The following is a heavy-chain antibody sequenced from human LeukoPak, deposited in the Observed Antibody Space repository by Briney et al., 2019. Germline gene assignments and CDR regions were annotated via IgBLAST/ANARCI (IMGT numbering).Heavy chain of an antibody. D-gene: IGHD5-18*01. CDR1: GYTFTEYY. Sequence: ASVKVSCKASGYTFTEYYIHWVRQAPGQGLEWMGWINSNNGATVYAQKFEGRVTMTRDTSISTAKMELSSLRSDETAVYYCARGVYNYGLDYWGQRTLVTVSS. J-gene: IGHJ4*02. CDR2: INSNNGAT. CDR3: ARGVYNYGLDY. V-gene: IGHV1-2*02.